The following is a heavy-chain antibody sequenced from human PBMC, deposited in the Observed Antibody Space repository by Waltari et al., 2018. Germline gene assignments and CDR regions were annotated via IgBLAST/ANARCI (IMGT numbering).Heavy chain of an antibody. Sequence: EVQLVESGGGLVQPGGSLKLSCAASGFTFSGSAMHWVRQASGKGLEWVGRIRSKANSDATAYAASVKGRFTISRDDSKNTAYLQMNSLKTEDTAVYYCTRRTHAHDYWGQGTLVTVSS. CDR3: TRRTHAHDY. J-gene: IGHJ4*02. CDR1: GFTFSGSA. CDR2: IRSKANSDAT. V-gene: IGHV3-73*02.